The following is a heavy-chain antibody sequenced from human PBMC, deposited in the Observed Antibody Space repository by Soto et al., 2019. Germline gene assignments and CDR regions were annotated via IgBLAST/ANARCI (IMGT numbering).Heavy chain of an antibody. D-gene: IGHD2-15*01. CDR2: ISPGGIA. Sequence: QVHLQESGPGLVEPSGTLSLTCSVSGGSMGDNDWWPWVRQSPEKGLEWIGEISPGGIATYNPSHKNRVIILCDRCKRQFYLTLNSLTAADTAMYCCARNADCRGGAKCIVGWFDPWGQGILVTVSS. V-gene: IGHV4-4*01. CDR1: GGSMGDNDW. J-gene: IGHJ5*02. CDR3: ARNADCRGGAKCIVGWFDP.